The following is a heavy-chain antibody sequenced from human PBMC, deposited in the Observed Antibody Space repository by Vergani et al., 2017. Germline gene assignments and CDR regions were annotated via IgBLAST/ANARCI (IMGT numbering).Heavy chain of an antibody. J-gene: IGHJ3*02. D-gene: IGHD3-22*01. V-gene: IGHV5-10-1*01. CDR2: IDPRDSYT. CDR3: ARHGYYDSSGYYVEFDAFDI. CDR1: GYSFTSYW. Sequence: EVQLVQSGAEVKKPGESLRISCKGSGYSFTSYWISWVRQMPGKGLEWMGRIDPRDSYTNYSPSFQGHVTISADKSISTAYLQWSSLKASDTAMYYCARHGYYDSSGYYVEFDAFDIWGQGTMVTVSS.